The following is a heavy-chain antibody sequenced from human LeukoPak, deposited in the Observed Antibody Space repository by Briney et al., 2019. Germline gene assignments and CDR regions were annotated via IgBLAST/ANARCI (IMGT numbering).Heavy chain of an antibody. CDR3: ARGVRLAARPFDY. V-gene: IGHV4-34*01. CDR1: GGSFSGYY. CDR2: INHSGST. J-gene: IGHJ4*02. D-gene: IGHD6-6*01. Sequence: SETLSLTCAVYGGSFSGYYWSWIRQPPGKGLEWIGEINHSGSTNYNPSLKSRVTISVDTSKNQFSLKLSSVTAAGTAMYYCARGVRLAARPFDYWGQGTLVTLSS.